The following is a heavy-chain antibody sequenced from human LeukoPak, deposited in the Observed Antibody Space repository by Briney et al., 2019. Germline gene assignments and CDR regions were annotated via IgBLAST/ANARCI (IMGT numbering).Heavy chain of an antibody. J-gene: IGHJ4*02. CDR1: GGSISSYY. CDR2: IYYSGST. D-gene: IGHD3-10*01. CDR3: ARDVYGSGSYD. Sequence: PSETLSLTCTVSGGSISSYYWSWIRQPPGKGLEWIGYIYYSGSTNYNPSLKSRVTISVDTSKNRFSLKLSSVTAADTAVYYCARDVYGSGSYDWGQGTLVTVSS. V-gene: IGHV4-59*01.